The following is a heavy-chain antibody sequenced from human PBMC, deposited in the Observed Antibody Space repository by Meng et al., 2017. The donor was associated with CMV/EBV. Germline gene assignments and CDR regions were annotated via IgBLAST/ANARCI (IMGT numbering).Heavy chain of an antibody. Sequence: GESLKISCAASGFTFSSYGMHWVRQAPGKGLEWVAFIRYDGSNKYYADSVKGRLTISRDNSKNTLYLQMNSLRAEDTAVYYCAKANAVPNWFDPWGQGTLVTVSS. CDR1: GFTFSSYG. D-gene: IGHD1-1*01. J-gene: IGHJ5*02. CDR3: AKANAVPNWFDP. CDR2: IRYDGSNK. V-gene: IGHV3-30*02.